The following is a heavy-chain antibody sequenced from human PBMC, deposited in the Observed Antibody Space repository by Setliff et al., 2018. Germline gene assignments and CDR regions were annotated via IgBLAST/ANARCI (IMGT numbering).Heavy chain of an antibody. CDR3: ARLSASVVSPVDH. J-gene: IGHJ4*02. CDR2: INPNTGGT. CDR1: GYTFIGYY. V-gene: IGHV1-2*02. Sequence: ASVKVSCKTSGYTFIGYYVHWVRQAPGRGLEWMGWINPNTGGTNYVQKFQGRVTVTSDTSISTAYLTLTSLRSDDTAIYYCARLSASVVSPVDHWGQGTLVTVSS.